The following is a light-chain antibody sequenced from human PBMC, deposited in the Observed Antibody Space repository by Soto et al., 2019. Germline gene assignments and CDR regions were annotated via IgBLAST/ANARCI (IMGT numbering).Light chain of an antibody. CDR3: HQYGISPGT. Sequence: EIVLTQSPGTLSLSPGERATLSCRASQSVRSNYLAWYQQKPGQAPSLLIYGASTRATGIPDRFSGSGSGTDFTLTITRLEPEDFAVYYCHQYGISPGTFGQGTELEIK. J-gene: IGKJ2*01. V-gene: IGKV3-20*01. CDR1: QSVRSNY. CDR2: GAS.